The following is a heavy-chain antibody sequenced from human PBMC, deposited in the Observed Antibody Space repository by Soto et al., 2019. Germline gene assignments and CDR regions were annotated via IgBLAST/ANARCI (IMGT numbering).Heavy chain of an antibody. J-gene: IGHJ4*02. CDR2: ISSSSSTI. D-gene: IGHD3-3*01. CDR1: GFTFSSYS. V-gene: IGHV3-48*01. CDR3: ARGAGQLWSGSIVEPHFDY. Sequence: GGSLRLSCAASGFTFSSYSMNWVRQAPGKGLEWVSYISSSSSTIYYADSVKGRFTISRDNAKNSLYLQMNSLRAEDTAVYYCARGAGQLWSGSIVEPHFDYWGQGPLVTVSS.